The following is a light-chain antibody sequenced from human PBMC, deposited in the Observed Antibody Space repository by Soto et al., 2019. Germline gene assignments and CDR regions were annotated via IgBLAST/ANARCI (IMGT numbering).Light chain of an antibody. J-gene: IGLJ7*01. Sequence: QSALTQPASVSGSPGQSITLSCTGTSSDVGGYNYVSWYQHHPGKAPKLMIYEVSNRPSGVSNRFSGSKSGNTASLTISGLQAEDEADYYCSSYTSGSTLVFGGGTQLTVL. CDR3: SSYTSGSTLV. V-gene: IGLV2-14*01. CDR1: SSDVGGYNY. CDR2: EVS.